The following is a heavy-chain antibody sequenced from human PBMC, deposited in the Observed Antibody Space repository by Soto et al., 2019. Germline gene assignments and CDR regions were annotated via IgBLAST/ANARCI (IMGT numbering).Heavy chain of an antibody. CDR1: GFTFSNAW. Sequence: GGSLRLSCAASGFTFSNAWMSWVRQAPGKGLEWVGRIKSKTDGGTTDYAAPVKGRFTISRDDSKNTLYLQMNSLKTEDTAVYYCTTDGPYYDFWSGPDAFDIWGQGTMVTVSS. D-gene: IGHD3-3*01. V-gene: IGHV3-15*01. CDR2: IKSKTDGGTT. CDR3: TTDGPYYDFWSGPDAFDI. J-gene: IGHJ3*02.